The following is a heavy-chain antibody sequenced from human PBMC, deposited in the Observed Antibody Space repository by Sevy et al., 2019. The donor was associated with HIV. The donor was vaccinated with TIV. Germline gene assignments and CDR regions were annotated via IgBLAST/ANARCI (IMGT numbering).Heavy chain of an antibody. CDR2: IYPDDSDT. V-gene: IGHV5-51*01. J-gene: IGHJ4*02. Sequence: GESLKISCKASGYRFTSYWIGWVRQMPGKGLQWMGIIYPDDSDTRYSPSFQGQVIISAAKSINTDYLQWSSLKASDTAMYFCARRSYDTNGYPQYFFDSWGQGTLVTVSS. CDR1: GYRFTSYW. CDR3: ARRSYDTNGYPQYFFDS. D-gene: IGHD3-22*01.